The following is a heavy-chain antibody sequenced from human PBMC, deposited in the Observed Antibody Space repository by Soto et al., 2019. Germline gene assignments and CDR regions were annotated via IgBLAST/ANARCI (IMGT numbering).Heavy chain of an antibody. CDR1: GFTFSNYA. Sequence: EVQLLESGGGLVQRGGSLRLSCAVSGFTFSNYAMSWVRQTPGKGLEWVSTVTGTSGGTYYADSVKGRFTISRHNSKNTLYLEITSVDVEDTSIYYCANRSACTKPGFHVQGQLYFDSWCQGTLVTVSS. CDR3: ANRSACTKPGFHVQGQLYFDS. CDR2: VTGTSGGT. D-gene: IGHD2-8*01. V-gene: IGHV3-23*01. J-gene: IGHJ4*02.